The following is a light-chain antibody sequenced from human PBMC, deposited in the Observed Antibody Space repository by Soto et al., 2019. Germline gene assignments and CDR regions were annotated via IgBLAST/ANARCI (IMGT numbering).Light chain of an antibody. Sequence: DIQMTQSPSTLSASVGDRVTITCRASQSISTWLAWYQQKPGKAPNLLIYKASTLESGVPSRFSGSGSGTEFTLTINSLQPDDFATYYCQHYYTYSGTFGQGTKVEIK. CDR2: KAS. CDR3: QHYYTYSGT. CDR1: QSISTW. V-gene: IGKV1-5*03. J-gene: IGKJ1*01.